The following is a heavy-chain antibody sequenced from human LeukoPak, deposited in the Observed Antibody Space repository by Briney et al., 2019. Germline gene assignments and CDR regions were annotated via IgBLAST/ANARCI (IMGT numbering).Heavy chain of an antibody. CDR2: ISSSSSYI. Sequence: TGWSLRLSCAASGFTFSSYSMNWVRQAPGKGLEWVSSISSSSSYIYYADSVKGRFTISRDNAKNSLYLQMNSLRAEDTAVYYCAREGQWLAETDDAFDIWGQGTMVTVSS. CDR3: AREGQWLAETDDAFDI. D-gene: IGHD6-19*01. J-gene: IGHJ3*02. V-gene: IGHV3-21*01. CDR1: GFTFSSYS.